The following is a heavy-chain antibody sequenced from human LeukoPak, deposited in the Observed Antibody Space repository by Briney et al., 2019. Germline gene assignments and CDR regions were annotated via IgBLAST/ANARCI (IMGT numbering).Heavy chain of an antibody. J-gene: IGHJ6*02. V-gene: IGHV1-8*01. D-gene: IGHD3-10*01. CDR1: GYTFTSYD. CDR3: ARDFSYYYGSGSSMAPYYYYGMDV. Sequence: ASVKVSCKASGYTFTSYDINWVRQATGQGLEWMGWMNPNSGNTGYAQKFQGRVTMTRNTSISTAYMELSSLRSEDTAVYYCARDFSYYYGSGSSMAPYYYYGMDVWGQGTTVTVSS. CDR2: MNPNSGNT.